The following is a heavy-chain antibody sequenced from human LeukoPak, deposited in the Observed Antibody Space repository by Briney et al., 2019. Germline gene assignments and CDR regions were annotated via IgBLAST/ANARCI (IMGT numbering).Heavy chain of an antibody. CDR1: GFTFSSYA. CDR2: ISGSGGST. J-gene: IGHJ4*02. Sequence: GGSLRLSCAASGFTFSSYAMSWVRQAPGKGLEWVSAISGSGGSTYYADSVKGRFTISRDNSKNTLYLQMNSLRAEDTAVYYCAKVYCSSTSCSKQGFDYWGQGTLSPSPQ. CDR3: AKVYCSSTSCSKQGFDY. V-gene: IGHV3-23*01. D-gene: IGHD2-2*01.